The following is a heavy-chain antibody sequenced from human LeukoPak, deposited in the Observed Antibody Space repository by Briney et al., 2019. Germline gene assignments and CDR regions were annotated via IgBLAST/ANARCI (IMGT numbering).Heavy chain of an antibody. CDR2: IYPGDSDT. Sequence: GGSLRLSCATSGFIFSHYWIGWVRQMPGKGLEWMGIIYPGDSDTRYSPSFQGQVTISADKSISTAYLQWSSLKASDTAMYYCAREEGDSGTYYAQHWGQGTLVTVSS. CDR3: AREEGDSGTYYAQH. V-gene: IGHV5-51*01. J-gene: IGHJ1*01. D-gene: IGHD1-26*01. CDR1: GFIFSHYW.